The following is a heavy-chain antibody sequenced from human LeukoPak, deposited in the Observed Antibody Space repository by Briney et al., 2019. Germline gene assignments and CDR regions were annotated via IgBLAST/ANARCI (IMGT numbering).Heavy chain of an antibody. Sequence: SETLSLTCTVSGGSISSYYWSWIRQPPGKGLEWIGYIYYSGSTNYNPSLKSRVTISVDTSKNQFSLKLSSVTAAATAVYYCAKGLGPHYYYYMDVWGKGTTVTVSS. D-gene: IGHD6-19*01. V-gene: IGHV4-59*01. CDR2: IYYSGST. J-gene: IGHJ6*03. CDR3: AKGLGPHYYYYMDV. CDR1: GGSISSYY.